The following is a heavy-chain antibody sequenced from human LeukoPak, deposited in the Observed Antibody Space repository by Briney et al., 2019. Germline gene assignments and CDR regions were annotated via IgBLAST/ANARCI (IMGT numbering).Heavy chain of an antibody. CDR2: ISEGVGNT. V-gene: IGHV3-23*01. D-gene: IGHD4-17*01. CDR1: GFTFTNYA. CDR3: AKREKGTTGRFFDY. Sequence: GSLRLSCAASGFTFTNYAMTWVRQAPGKGLEWVSGISEGVGNTYYADSVKGRFTTSRDHSKNTLYLQMNSLRAEDTALYYCAKREKGTTGRFFDYWGQGTLVTVSS. J-gene: IGHJ4*02.